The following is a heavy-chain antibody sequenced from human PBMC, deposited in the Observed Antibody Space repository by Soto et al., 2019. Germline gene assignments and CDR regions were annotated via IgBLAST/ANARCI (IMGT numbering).Heavy chain of an antibody. D-gene: IGHD3-10*01. V-gene: IGHV1-8*01. CDR2: MNPNSGNT. CDR1: GYTFTSYD. Sequence: GASVKVSCKASGYTFTSYDINWVRQATGQGLEWMGWMNPNSGNTGYAQKFQDRVTMTRNTSISTAYMELSSLRSEDAAVYYCARGFSFTMVRGVIRGPYYYYYGMDVWGQGTTVTVSS. J-gene: IGHJ6*02. CDR3: ARGFSFTMVRGVIRGPYYYYYGMDV.